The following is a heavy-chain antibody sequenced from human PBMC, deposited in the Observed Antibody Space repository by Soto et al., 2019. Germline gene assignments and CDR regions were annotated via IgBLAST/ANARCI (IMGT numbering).Heavy chain of an antibody. J-gene: IGHJ6*02. CDR1: GFTLSTYV. V-gene: IGHV3-23*01. CDR3: TCGGLYGMDV. CDR2: ISDSAGST. Sequence: GGSLRLSCAASGFTLSTYVTSWHSWVRQAPGKGLEWVSTISDSAGSTYYADSVKGRFTFSRDNSKTTVYLQMNSLRAEDTAVYYCTCGGLYGMDVWGPGSTVTVSS. D-gene: IGHD3-16*01.